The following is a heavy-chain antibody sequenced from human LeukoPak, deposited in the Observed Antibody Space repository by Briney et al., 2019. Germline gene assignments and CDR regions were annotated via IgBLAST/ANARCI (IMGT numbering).Heavy chain of an antibody. CDR1: GGSISSSSYY. Sequence: SETLSLTCTVSGGSISSSSYYWGWIRQPPGKGLEWIGSIYYSGSTYYNPSLKSRVTISVDTSKNQFSLKLSSVTAADTAVYYCARRPVGQLVPYFEYWGQGTLVTVSS. V-gene: IGHV4-39*01. D-gene: IGHD6-6*01. CDR3: ARRPVGQLVPYFEY. J-gene: IGHJ4*02. CDR2: IYYSGST.